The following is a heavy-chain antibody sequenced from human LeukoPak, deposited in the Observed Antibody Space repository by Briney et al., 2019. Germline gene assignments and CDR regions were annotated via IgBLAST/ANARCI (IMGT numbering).Heavy chain of an antibody. V-gene: IGHV3-30*02. CDR3: AKDRGSYGVTLFDY. CDR2: IRYDGSNK. J-gene: IGHJ4*02. D-gene: IGHD1-26*01. Sequence: GGSLRLSCAASGFTFSSYGMHWVRQAPGKGLEWVAFIRYDGSNKYYADSVKGRFTISRDNSKNTLCLQMNSLRAEDTAVYYCAKDRGSYGVTLFDYWGQGTLVTVSS. CDR1: GFTFSSYG.